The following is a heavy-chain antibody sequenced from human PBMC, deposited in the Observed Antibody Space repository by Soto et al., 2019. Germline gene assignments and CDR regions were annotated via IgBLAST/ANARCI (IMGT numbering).Heavy chain of an antibody. CDR2: IYYSGST. V-gene: IGHV4-31*03. Sequence: SETLSLTCTVSGGSISRGDYYWSWIRQHPGKGLEWIGYIYYSGSTYYNPSLKSRVTISVDTSKNQFSLKLSSVTAADTAVYFCARGATTYYYDSSGYFYFDYWGQGTLVSVSS. CDR1: GGSISRGDYY. CDR3: ARGATTYYYDSSGYFYFDY. J-gene: IGHJ4*02. D-gene: IGHD3-22*01.